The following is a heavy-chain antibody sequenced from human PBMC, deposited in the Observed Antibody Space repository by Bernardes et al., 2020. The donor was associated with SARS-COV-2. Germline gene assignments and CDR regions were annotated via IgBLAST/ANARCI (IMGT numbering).Heavy chain of an antibody. V-gene: IGHV1-46*04. J-gene: IGHJ6*02. Sequence: ASVKVSCKASGYTFTNYYIHWVRQAPGQGLEWMGIINPSAGTTIYVQNLKGRVTMTRDTSTSTVYMELSSLRSEDTAVYYCARGREIRGQGGMDVWGQGTTVTVSS. CDR1: GYTFTNYY. D-gene: IGHD3-10*01. CDR2: INPSAGTT. CDR3: ARGREIRGQGGMDV.